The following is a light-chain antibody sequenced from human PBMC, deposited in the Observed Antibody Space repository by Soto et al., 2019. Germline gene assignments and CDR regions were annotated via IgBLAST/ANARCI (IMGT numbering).Light chain of an antibody. CDR2: GAS. CDR3: QQYNDWPQYT. CDR1: QSVNSN. Sequence: EILMTQSPTIVSVSPGERATLSCRASQSVNSNLAWYQQKPGQAPRLLISGASTRAPGIAARFSGSGSGTNSTLSISGLQSADFAVYYCQQYNDWPQYTFGQGTKLEIK. V-gene: IGKV3-15*01. J-gene: IGKJ2*01.